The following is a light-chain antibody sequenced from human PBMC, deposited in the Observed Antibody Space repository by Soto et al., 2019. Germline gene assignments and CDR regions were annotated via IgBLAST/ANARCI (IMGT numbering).Light chain of an antibody. CDR2: DVT. Sequence: QSVLTQPASVSGSPGQSNAISCTGTSSDVGLYNYVSWYQQHPDKVPKLIIYDVTNRPSGVSDRFSGSKSGNTASLTISGLQADDEADYYCSSFTTSSTYVFGTGTKVTVL. V-gene: IGLV2-14*01. CDR3: SSFTTSSTYV. J-gene: IGLJ1*01. CDR1: SSDVGLYNY.